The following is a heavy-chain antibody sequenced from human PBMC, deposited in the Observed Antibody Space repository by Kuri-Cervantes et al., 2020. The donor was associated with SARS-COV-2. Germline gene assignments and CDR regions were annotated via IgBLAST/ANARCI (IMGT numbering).Heavy chain of an antibody. CDR2: INHSGST. CDR1: GGSFSGYY. V-gene: IGHV4-34*01. D-gene: IGHD6-19*01. Sequence: SETLSLTCAVYGGSFSGYYWSWIRQPPGKGLEWIGEINHSGSTNYNPSLKSRVTISVDTSKNQFSLKLSSVTAADTAVYYCARARWGSGWTYYYYGMDVWGQGTTDTVSS. CDR3: ARARWGSGWTYYYYGMDV. J-gene: IGHJ6*02.